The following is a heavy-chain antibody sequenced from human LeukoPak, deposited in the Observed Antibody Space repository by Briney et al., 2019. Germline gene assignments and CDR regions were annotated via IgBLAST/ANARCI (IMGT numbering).Heavy chain of an antibody. Sequence: SDTLSLTCAVSGGSISSYYWSWIRQPPGKGLEWIGYIYYSGSTNYNPSLKSRVTISVDTSKNQFSLKLSSVTAADTAVYYCARIMGIAVAGPTGRYMDVWGKGTTVTVSS. V-gene: IGHV4-59*07. J-gene: IGHJ6*03. CDR2: IYYSGST. CDR1: GGSISSYY. CDR3: ARIMGIAVAGPTGRYMDV. D-gene: IGHD6-19*01.